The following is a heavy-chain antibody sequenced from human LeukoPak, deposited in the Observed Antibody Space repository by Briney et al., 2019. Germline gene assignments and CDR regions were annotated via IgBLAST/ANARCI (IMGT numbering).Heavy chain of an antibody. D-gene: IGHD5-18*01. CDR1: GGSFSGYY. CDR3: ARDMGYSYGIPGRWFDP. CDR2: IYYSGST. J-gene: IGHJ5*02. Sequence: SETLSLTCAVYGGSFSGYYWSWIRQPPGKGLEWIGYIYYSGSTNYNPSLKSRVTISVDTSKYQFSLKLSSVTAADTAVYYCARDMGYSYGIPGRWFDPWGQGTLVTVSS. V-gene: IGHV4-59*01.